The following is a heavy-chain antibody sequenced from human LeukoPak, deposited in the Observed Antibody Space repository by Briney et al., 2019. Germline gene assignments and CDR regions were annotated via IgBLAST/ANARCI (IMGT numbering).Heavy chain of an antibody. D-gene: IGHD5-12*01. CDR3: VKGVATIVDAFDI. Sequence: PGGSLRLSCSASGFTFSSYAMHWVRPAPGKGLEYVSAISSNGGSTYYADSVKGRFTISRDNSKNTLYLQMSSLRAEDTAVYYCVKGVATIVDAFDIWGQGTMVTVSS. CDR2: ISSNGGST. J-gene: IGHJ3*02. CDR1: GFTFSSYA. V-gene: IGHV3-64D*06.